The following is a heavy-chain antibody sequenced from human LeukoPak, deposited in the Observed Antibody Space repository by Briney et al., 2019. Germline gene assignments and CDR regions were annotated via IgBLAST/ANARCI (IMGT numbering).Heavy chain of an antibody. V-gene: IGHV4-59*01. CDR3: ARGGAARLHFQN. D-gene: IGHD6-6*01. J-gene: IGHJ1*01. CDR2: IYHSGST. Sequence: SETLSLTCTVSGGSISTYYWNWIRQPPGKGLEWIGYIYHSGSTNYNPSLQSRVTISVDTSKNQFSLNLNSVTAADTAVYYCARGGAARLHFQNWGQGTLDTVSS. CDR1: GGSISTYY.